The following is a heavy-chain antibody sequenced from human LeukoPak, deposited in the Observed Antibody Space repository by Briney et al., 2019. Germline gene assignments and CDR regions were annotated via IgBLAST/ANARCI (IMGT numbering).Heavy chain of an antibody. CDR1: AYTFTSYD. J-gene: IGHJ5*02. CDR3: ARAPRRIAPAGTVGWFDP. Sequence: ASVKVSCKASAYTFTSYDINWVRQATGQGLEWMGWMNPNSGNAGYAQKFQGRVTMTRNTSISTAYMELSSLRSEDTAVYYCARAPRRIAPAGTVGWFDPWGQGTLVTVSS. CDR2: MNPNSGNA. V-gene: IGHV1-8*01. D-gene: IGHD6-13*01.